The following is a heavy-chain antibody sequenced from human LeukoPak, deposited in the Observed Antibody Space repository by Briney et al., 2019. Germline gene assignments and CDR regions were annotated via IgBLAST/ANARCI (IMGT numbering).Heavy chain of an antibody. J-gene: IGHJ1*01. CDR2: INHSGST. V-gene: IGHV4-34*01. D-gene: IGHD3-22*01. Sequence: SETLSLTCAVYGGSFSGYYWSWIRQSPGKGLEWIGEINHSGSTNYNPSLKSRVTVSVDTSKNQFSLKLNSVTAADTAVYYCARSTYYYDSSGYFVGYFQHWGQGTLVTVSS. CDR1: GGSFSGYY. CDR3: ARSTYYYDSSGYFVGYFQH.